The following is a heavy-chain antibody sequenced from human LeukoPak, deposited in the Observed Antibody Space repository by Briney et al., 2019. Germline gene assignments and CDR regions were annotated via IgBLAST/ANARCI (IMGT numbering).Heavy chain of an antibody. D-gene: IGHD3-16*01. CDR2: IYSGGDT. V-gene: IGHV3-53*01. J-gene: IGHJ4*02. Sequence: GGSLRLSCAASGFTVSGNYMSWVRQAPGKGLEWVSLIYSGGDTYYADSVKGRFTISRDNSENTLYLQMNNLRAEDTAFYYCARGGPASLDYWGQGTLVTVSS. CDR3: ARGGPASLDY. CDR1: GFTVSGNY.